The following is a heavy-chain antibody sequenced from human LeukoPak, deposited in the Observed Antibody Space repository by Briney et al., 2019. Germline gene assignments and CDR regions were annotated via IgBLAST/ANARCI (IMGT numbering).Heavy chain of an antibody. J-gene: IGHJ4*02. CDR3: VRDRRIAVAGTGMDY. V-gene: IGHV1-2*02. Sequence: ASVKVSCKASGYTFTGYYMHWVRQAPGQGLEWMGWINPNSGGTNYAQKFQGRVTMTRDTSISTAYMELSRLRSDDTAVYCCVRDRRIAVAGTGMDYWGQGTLVTVSS. CDR2: INPNSGGT. CDR1: GYTFTGYY. D-gene: IGHD6-19*01.